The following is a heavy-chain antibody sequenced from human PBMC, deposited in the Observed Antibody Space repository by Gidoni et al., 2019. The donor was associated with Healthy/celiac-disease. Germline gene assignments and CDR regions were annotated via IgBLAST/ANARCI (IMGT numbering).Heavy chain of an antibody. CDR2: ISSSSSTI. D-gene: IGHD4-17*01. Sequence: EVQLVESGGGLVQPGGSLRLSCAASGFTFSSYSMNWVRQAPGKGLEWVSYISSSSSTIYYADSVKGRFTISRDNAKNSLYLQTNSLRDEDTAVYYCARSDYGDYSLPLDAFDIWGQGTMVTVSS. J-gene: IGHJ3*02. V-gene: IGHV3-48*02. CDR1: GFTFSSYS. CDR3: ARSDYGDYSLPLDAFDI.